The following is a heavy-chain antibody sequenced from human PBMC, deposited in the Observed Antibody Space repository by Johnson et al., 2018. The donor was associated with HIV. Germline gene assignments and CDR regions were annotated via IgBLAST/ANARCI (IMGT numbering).Heavy chain of an antibody. D-gene: IGHD2-21*01. CDR1: GFTFSSYA. CDR2: ISYDGSNK. Sequence: QVQLVESGGGVVQPGRSLRLSCAASGFTFSSYAMHWVRQAPGKGLEWVAVISYDGSNKYYADSVKGRFTISRDNSKNTLYLQMNSLRAEDTAVYYCARDRTRHIVVVILDACDIWGQGTMVTVSS. V-gene: IGHV3-30*04. CDR3: ARDRTRHIVVVILDACDI. J-gene: IGHJ3*02.